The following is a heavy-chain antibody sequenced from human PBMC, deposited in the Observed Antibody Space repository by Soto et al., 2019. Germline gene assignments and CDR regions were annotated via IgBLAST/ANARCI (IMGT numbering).Heavy chain of an antibody. CDR3: ARVPQGSAATETLFNPPRDYYYYGMDV. CDR2: IIPIFGTA. CDR1: GGTFSSYA. V-gene: IGHV1-69*13. J-gene: IGHJ6*02. Sequence: ASVKVSCKASGGTFSSYAISWVRQAPGQGLEWMGGIIPIFGTANYAQKFQGRVTITADESTRPAYMELSSLRSEDTAVYYCARVPQGSAATETLFNPPRDYYYYGMDVWGQGTTVTVSS. D-gene: IGHD2-15*01.